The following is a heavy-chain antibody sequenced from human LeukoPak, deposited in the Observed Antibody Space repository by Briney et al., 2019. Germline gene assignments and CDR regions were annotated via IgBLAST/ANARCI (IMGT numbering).Heavy chain of an antibody. V-gene: IGHV3-21*06. CDR2: ISSRGSYT. J-gene: IGHJ4*02. Sequence: GGSLRLSCAASGFTFSNYNMNWVRQAPGKGLEWVSYISSRGSYTYYADSVKGRFTISRDNAKNSLYLQMNSLRAEDTAVYYCAKVDGVRAAPGRGRVDSWGQGTLVTVSS. CDR3: AKVDGVRAAPGRGRVDS. D-gene: IGHD6-13*01. CDR1: GFTFSNYN.